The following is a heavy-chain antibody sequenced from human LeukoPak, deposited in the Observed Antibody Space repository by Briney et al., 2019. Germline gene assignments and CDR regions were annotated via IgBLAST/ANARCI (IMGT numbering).Heavy chain of an antibody. D-gene: IGHD6-6*01. J-gene: IGHJ6*02. V-gene: IGHV3-NL1*01. CDR2: ISSSGSNT. CDR3: AKDLGSRAARPLGRYYYYGMDV. CDR1: EFTYG. Sequence: PGGSLRLSCAASEFTYGMNWVRQAPGKGLECVSAISSSGSNTYYADSVKGRFTISRDNSKNTLYLQMNSLRAEDTAVYYCAKDLGSRAARPLGRYYYYGMDVWGQGTTVTVSS.